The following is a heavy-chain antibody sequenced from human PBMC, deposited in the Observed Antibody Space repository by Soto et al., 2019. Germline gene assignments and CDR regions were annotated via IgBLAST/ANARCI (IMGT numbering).Heavy chain of an antibody. Sequence: QLVESGGGLVQPGGSLRLSCAASRFTFINYWIHWVRQVPGKGLVWVSRISSDGTTTTYADSVKGRFTISRDSAKDTVYLQMNSLRVEYTAVYYCTRGISRGDNGMDVWGQGTTVTVSS. J-gene: IGHJ6*02. D-gene: IGHD3-16*01. CDR1: RFTFINYW. CDR3: TRGISRGDNGMDV. V-gene: IGHV3-74*01. CDR2: ISSDGTTT.